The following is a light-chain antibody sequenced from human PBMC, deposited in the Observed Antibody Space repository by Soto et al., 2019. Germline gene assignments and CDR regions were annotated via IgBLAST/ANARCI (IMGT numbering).Light chain of an antibody. V-gene: IGKV1-8*01. CDR3: QHYHGWPIT. CDR1: QGISSY. CDR2: AAS. Sequence: AIRMTQSPSSFSASTGARVTITCRASQGISSYLAWYQQKPGKAPKLLIYAASTLQSGVPSRFSGSGSGTDFTLTISSLQPEDFAVYYCQHYHGWPITFGQGTRLEIK. J-gene: IGKJ5*01.